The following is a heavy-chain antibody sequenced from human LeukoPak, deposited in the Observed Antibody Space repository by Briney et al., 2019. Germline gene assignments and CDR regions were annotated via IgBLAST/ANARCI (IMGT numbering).Heavy chain of an antibody. V-gene: IGHV3-21*01. Sequence: PGGSLRLSCAASGFTFGCYAMHWVRQAPGKGLEWVASISSVSSFTNYAHSVKGRFTIPRDNAKNSIYMQMNRLRDDDTAIYYCARDQGGERWFDPWGQGTLVTVSS. J-gene: IGHJ5*02. D-gene: IGHD3-16*01. CDR2: ISSVSSFT. CDR3: ARDQGGERWFDP. CDR1: GFTFGCYA.